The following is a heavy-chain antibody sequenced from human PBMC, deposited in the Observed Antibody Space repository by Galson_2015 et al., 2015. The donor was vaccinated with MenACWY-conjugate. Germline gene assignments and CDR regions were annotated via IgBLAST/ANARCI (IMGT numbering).Heavy chain of an antibody. Sequence: SLRLSCAASGFTFSSYEMNWVRQAPGKGLEWVSYISSSSSTIYYADSVKGRFTISRDNAKNSLYLRMSSLGAEDTAVYYCARDRSGAYYYGSGRGPDYWGQGTLVTVSS. V-gene: IGHV3-48*03. CDR3: ARDRSGAYYYGSGRGPDY. D-gene: IGHD3-10*01. CDR1: GFTFSSYE. J-gene: IGHJ4*02. CDR2: ISSSSSTI.